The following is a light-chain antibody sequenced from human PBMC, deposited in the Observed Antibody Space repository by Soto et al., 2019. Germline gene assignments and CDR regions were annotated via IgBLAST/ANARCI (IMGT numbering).Light chain of an antibody. CDR3: QKYNSAPWT. J-gene: IGKJ1*01. Sequence: DIQMTQSPSYLSASVGDRVTITCRASQGISNYLAWYQRKPGKVPKLLIYAASTLQSGVPSRFSGSGSGTDFTLTISSLQPEEVATYYCQKYNSAPWTVGNGTKVAIK. CDR1: QGISNY. V-gene: IGKV1-27*01. CDR2: AAS.